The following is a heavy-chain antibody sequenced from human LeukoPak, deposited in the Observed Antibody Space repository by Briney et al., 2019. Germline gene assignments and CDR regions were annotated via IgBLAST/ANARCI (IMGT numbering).Heavy chain of an antibody. CDR3: ARDQSAVAGRLDCFDY. CDR2: IWYDGSNK. D-gene: IGHD6-19*01. J-gene: IGHJ4*02. V-gene: IGHV3-33*01. Sequence: GGSLRLSCAAAGFTFSSFGMHWVRQAPGKGLEWVAVIWYDGSNKYYADSVKGRFTISRDNSKNTLYLQMNSLRAEDTAVYYCARDQSAVAGRLDCFDYWGQGTLVTVSS. CDR1: GFTFSSFG.